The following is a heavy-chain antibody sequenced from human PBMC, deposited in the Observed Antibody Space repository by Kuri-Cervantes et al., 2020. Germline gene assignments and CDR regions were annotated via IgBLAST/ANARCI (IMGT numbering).Heavy chain of an antibody. J-gene: IGHJ6*02. D-gene: IGHD2-15*01. V-gene: IGHV3-21*01. CDR2: ISSSSSYI. CDR3: ARLGSGGSRVDYYYYGMDV. CDR1: GFTFSSYA. Sequence: GGSLRLSCAASGFTFSSYAMSWVRQAPGKGLEWVSSISSSSSYIYYADSVKGRFTISRDNAKNSLYLQMNSLRAEDTAVYYCARLGSGGSRVDYYYYGMDVWGQGTTVTVSS.